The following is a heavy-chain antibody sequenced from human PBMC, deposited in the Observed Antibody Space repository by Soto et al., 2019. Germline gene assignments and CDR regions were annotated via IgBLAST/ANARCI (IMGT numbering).Heavy chain of an antibody. CDR3: ASLLTMYSGSYYWYFDL. J-gene: IGHJ2*01. CDR1: GYTFTSYY. D-gene: IGHD1-26*01. CDR2: INPSGGST. V-gene: IGHV1-46*01. Sequence: ASVKVSCKASGYTFTSYYMHWVRQAPGQGLEWMGIINPSGGSTSYAQKFQGRVTITADKSTSTAYMELSSLRSEDTVVYYCASLLTMYSGSYYWYFDLWGRGTLVTVSS.